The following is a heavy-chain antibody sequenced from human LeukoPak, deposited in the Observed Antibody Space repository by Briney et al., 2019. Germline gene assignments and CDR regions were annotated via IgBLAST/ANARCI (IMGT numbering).Heavy chain of an antibody. CDR3: ARDDGGESSGYNTIDY. Sequence: ASVKVSCKASGYTLTGYHMHWVRQAPGQGLEWMGRINPNSGGTNYAQKFQGRVTMPRVTPISTVYMALSRLRSDDTAVYYCARDDGGESSGYNTIDYWGQGTLVTVSS. CDR2: INPNSGGT. D-gene: IGHD3-22*01. J-gene: IGHJ4*02. CDR1: GYTLTGYH. V-gene: IGHV1-2*02.